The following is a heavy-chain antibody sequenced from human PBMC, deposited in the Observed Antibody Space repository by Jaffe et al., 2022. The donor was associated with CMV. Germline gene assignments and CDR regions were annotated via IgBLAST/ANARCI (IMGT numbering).Heavy chain of an antibody. D-gene: IGHD2-2*01. Sequence: QVQLQESGPGLVKPSETLSLTCTVSGGSISSYYWSWIRQPAGKGLEWIGRIYTSGSTNYNPSLKSRVTMSVDTSKNQFSLKLSSVTAADTAVYYCARDLVVGYSTSPLRGMDVWGQGTTVTVSS. V-gene: IGHV4-4*07. CDR1: GGSISSYY. CDR2: IYTSGST. J-gene: IGHJ6*02. CDR3: ARDLVVGYSTSPLRGMDV.